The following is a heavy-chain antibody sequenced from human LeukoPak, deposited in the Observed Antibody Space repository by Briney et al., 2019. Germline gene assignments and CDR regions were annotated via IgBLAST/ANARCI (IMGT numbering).Heavy chain of an antibody. CDR2: INPSGGST. Sequence: ASVKVSCKASGYTFTSYYMHWVRPSPGQGGEWVGIINPSGGSTSYAQKFQGRVTMTRDTSTSTVYMELSRLSSEDTAVYYCANPRYDSSGYYYVDWGQGTLVTVSS. V-gene: IGHV1-46*01. CDR1: GYTFTSYY. J-gene: IGHJ4*02. D-gene: IGHD3-22*01. CDR3: ANPRYDSSGYYYVD.